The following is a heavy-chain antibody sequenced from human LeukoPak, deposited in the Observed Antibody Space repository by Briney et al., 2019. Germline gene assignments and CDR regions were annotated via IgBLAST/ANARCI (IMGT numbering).Heavy chain of an antibody. J-gene: IGHJ4*02. D-gene: IGHD3-9*01. CDR2: ILGSGVTT. V-gene: IGHV3-23*01. CDR3: AKWGDYDVLTGYYVPDY. Sequence: GGSLRLSCAASGFTFSNYAMSWVRQAPGKGVEWGSAILGSGVTTYYADSVKGRFTVSRDNSKSTLYLQMNTLRAEDTALYYCAKWGDYDVLTGYYVPDYWGQGTLVTVSS. CDR1: GFTFSNYA.